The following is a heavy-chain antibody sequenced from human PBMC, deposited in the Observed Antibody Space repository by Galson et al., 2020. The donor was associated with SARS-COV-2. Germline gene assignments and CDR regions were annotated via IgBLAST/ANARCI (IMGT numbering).Heavy chain of an antibody. CDR3: ARARPSRSGFYYYYHMDV. CDR1: GESFSPNY. CDR2: ITHSGDA. D-gene: IGHD3-22*01. V-gene: IGHV4-34*01. J-gene: IGHJ6*03. Sequence: SETLSLTCAVSGESFSPNYWNWVRLSPGRGLEWIGEITHSGDASYNPSLKSRVTISIDTSKNQFSLSLTSVTAADTAIYYCARARPSRSGFYYYYHMDVWAKGTTVTVSS.